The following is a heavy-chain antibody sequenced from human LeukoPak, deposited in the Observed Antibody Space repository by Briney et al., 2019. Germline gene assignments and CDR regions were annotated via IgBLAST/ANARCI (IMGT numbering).Heavy chain of an antibody. V-gene: IGHV4-39*07. Sequence: PSETLSLTCTVSGGSISSSSYYWGWIRQPPGKGLEWIGSIYYSGSTYYNSSLKSRVTISVDTSKNQFSLKLSSVTAADTAVYYCARGGGSIVVVPAANNWFDPWGQGTLVTVSS. CDR2: IYYSGST. CDR1: GGSISSSSYY. CDR3: ARGGGSIVVVPAANNWFDP. J-gene: IGHJ5*02. D-gene: IGHD2-2*01.